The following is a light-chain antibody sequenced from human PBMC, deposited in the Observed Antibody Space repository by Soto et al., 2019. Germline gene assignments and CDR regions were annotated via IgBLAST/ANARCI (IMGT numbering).Light chain of an antibody. Sequence: QSVLTQPTSVSGASGQRVTISCTGSSSNIGAGYDVHWYQQLPGTAPKLLIYGNSNRPSGVPDRFSGSKSGTSASLAITGLQAEDEADYYCQSYDSSLSALFGGGTKVTVL. CDR3: QSYDSSLSAL. J-gene: IGLJ3*02. CDR1: SSNIGAGYD. V-gene: IGLV1-40*01. CDR2: GNS.